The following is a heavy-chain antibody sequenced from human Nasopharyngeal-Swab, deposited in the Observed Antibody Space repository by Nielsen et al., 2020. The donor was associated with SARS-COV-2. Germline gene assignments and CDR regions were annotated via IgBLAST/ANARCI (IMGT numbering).Heavy chain of an antibody. CDR1: GFSVRSDY. J-gene: IGHJ6*02. CDR3: ARDPGYRNGMNV. CDR2: IYRDGTP. D-gene: IGHD2-2*01. Sequence: GESLKIYCAASGFSVRSDYMNWVRQAPGKGVEWVSVIYRDGTPHYTDSVKGRFSISRDDSKNTLDLQMNSLRVDDTAVYYCARDPGYRNGMNVWGQGTTVTVSS. V-gene: IGHV3-53*01.